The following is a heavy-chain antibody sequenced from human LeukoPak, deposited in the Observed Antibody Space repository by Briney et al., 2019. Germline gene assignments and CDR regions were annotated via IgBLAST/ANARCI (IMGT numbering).Heavy chain of an antibody. CDR1: GFTFSDYS. Sequence: GGSLRLSCAASGFTFSDYSVNWVRQAPGKGLEWISYISSSSTTISYADSVEGRFSISRDNAKRSVYLQMNGLRAEDTAMYYCARDHRYGSGSPDHWGQGTLVTVSS. D-gene: IGHD3-10*01. J-gene: IGHJ5*02. CDR2: ISSSSTTI. V-gene: IGHV3-48*04. CDR3: ARDHRYGSGSPDH.